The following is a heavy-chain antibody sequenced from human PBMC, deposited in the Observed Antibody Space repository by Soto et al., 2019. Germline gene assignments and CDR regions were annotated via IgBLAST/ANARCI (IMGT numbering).Heavy chain of an antibody. J-gene: IGHJ5*02. CDR3: AIDEKLDSSWYHWFDP. D-gene: IGHD6-13*01. V-gene: IGHV1-18*01. Sequence: ASVKVSCKASGYTFTSYGISWVRQAPGQGLEWMGWISAYNGNTNYAQKLQGRVTMTTDTSTSTAYMELRSLRSDDTAVYYCAIDEKLDSSWYHWFDPWGQGTLVTVSS. CDR2: ISAYNGNT. CDR1: GYTFTSYG.